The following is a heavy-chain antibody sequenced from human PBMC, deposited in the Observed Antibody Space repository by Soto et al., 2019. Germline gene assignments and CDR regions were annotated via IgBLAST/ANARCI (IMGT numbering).Heavy chain of an antibody. J-gene: IGHJ5*02. D-gene: IGHD3-10*01. CDR3: ARLGPYASGTYSFRHNRFDP. V-gene: IGHV3-53*01. CDR2: IFIGGTT. Sequence: PGGSLRLSCAASGFTVSSSYMTWVRQAPGKALEWVSLIFIGGTTQYAVSVKGRFTISRDYSRNTVFLQMNGLRAEDTAVYYCARLGPYASGTYSFRHNRFDPWGQGTLVTVSS. CDR1: GFTVSSSY.